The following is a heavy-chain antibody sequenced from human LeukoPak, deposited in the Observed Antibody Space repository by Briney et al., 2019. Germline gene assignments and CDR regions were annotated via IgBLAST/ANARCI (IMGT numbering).Heavy chain of an antibody. CDR3: ARETADFWSGYHHAFDI. Sequence: SQTLSLTCTVSGVSISSGDYYWRWIRQPPGKGLEGIAYIYYSGSTYYNPSLKSRVTISVDTSKNQFSLKLSSVTAADTAVYYCARETADFWSGYHHAFDIWGQGTMVTVSS. J-gene: IGHJ3*02. V-gene: IGHV4-30-4*08. CDR1: GVSISSGDYY. D-gene: IGHD3-3*01. CDR2: IYYSGST.